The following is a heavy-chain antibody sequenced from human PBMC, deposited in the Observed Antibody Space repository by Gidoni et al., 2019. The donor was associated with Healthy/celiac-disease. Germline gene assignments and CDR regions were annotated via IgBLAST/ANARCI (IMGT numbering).Heavy chain of an antibody. J-gene: IGHJ3*02. CDR1: GGSISSSSYY. Sequence: QLQLQESGPGLVKPSETLSLTCTVSGGSISSSSYYWGWIRQPPGKGLEWIGSIYYSGSTYYNPSLKSRVTISVDTSKNQFSLKLSSVTAADTAVYYCARTRRYFDWLLPSDDAFDIWGQGTMVTVSS. D-gene: IGHD3-9*01. CDR2: IYYSGST. CDR3: ARTRRYFDWLLPSDDAFDI. V-gene: IGHV4-39*01.